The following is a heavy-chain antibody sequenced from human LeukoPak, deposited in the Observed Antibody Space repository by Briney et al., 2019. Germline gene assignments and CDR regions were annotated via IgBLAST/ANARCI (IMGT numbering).Heavy chain of an antibody. Sequence: PSETLSLTCTVSGGSISSHYWSWIRQPPGKGLEWIGYIYYSGSTNYNPSLKSRVTISVDTSKNQFSLKLSSVTAADAAVYYCARVSPLSVVVPAAILGAFDIWGQGTMVTVSS. CDR3: ARVSPLSVVVPAAILGAFDI. V-gene: IGHV4-59*11. D-gene: IGHD2-2*02. CDR2: IYYSGST. J-gene: IGHJ3*02. CDR1: GGSISSHY.